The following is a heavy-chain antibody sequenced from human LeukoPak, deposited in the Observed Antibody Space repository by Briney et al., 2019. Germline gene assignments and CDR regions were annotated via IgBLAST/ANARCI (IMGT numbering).Heavy chain of an antibody. Sequence: ASVKVSCKASGYTFTSYGISWVRQAPGQGLEWMGWISAYNGNTNYAQKLQGRVTMTTDTSTSTAYMELRSLRPDDTAVYYCARDRMRGYSYGYKGDYYYYYMDVWGKGTTVTVSS. J-gene: IGHJ6*03. CDR3: ARDRMRGYSYGYKGDYYYYYMDV. CDR2: ISAYNGNT. CDR1: GYTFTSYG. V-gene: IGHV1-18*01. D-gene: IGHD5-18*01.